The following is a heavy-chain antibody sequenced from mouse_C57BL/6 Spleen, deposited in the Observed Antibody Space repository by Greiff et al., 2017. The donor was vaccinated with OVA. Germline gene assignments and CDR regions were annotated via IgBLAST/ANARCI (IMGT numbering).Heavy chain of an antibody. CDR1: GFTFSSYA. Sequence: EVKLMESGGGLVKPGGSLTLSCAASGFTFSSYAMSWVRQTPEKRLEWVATISDGGSYTYYPDNVKGRFTISRDNAKNNLYLQMSHLKSEDTAMYYCARDYGSSYGFDYWGQGTTLTVSS. V-gene: IGHV5-4*01. J-gene: IGHJ2*01. D-gene: IGHD1-1*01. CDR2: ISDGGSYT. CDR3: ARDYGSSYGFDY.